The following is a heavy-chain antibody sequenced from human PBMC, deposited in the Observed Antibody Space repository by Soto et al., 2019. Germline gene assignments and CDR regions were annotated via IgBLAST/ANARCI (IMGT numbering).Heavy chain of an antibody. CDR2: ISYNGNNK. V-gene: IGHV3-30*18. CDR1: RFTFSSYG. CDR3: AKDFALTRLAAVGSFDY. D-gene: IGHD6-13*01. Sequence: PGGSLRLSCAASRFTFSSYGMHWVRQAPGKGLEWVAVISYNGNNKNYADSVKGRFIISRDNSKDTLFLQMNSLRGDDTAIYYCAKDFALTRLAAVGSFDYWGQGTLAPVYS. J-gene: IGHJ4*02.